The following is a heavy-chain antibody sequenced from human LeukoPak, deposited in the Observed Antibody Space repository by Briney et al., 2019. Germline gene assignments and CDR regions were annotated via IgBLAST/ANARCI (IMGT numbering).Heavy chain of an antibody. CDR2: ISSDGSII. CDR3: AKVWYNSGWQFDY. Sequence: GGSLRLSCAASGFTFSSHAVSWVRQAPGKGLVWVSRISSDGSIINYADSVKGRFTISRDNAKNTLYLQMNSLRVEDTAVYYCAKVWYNSGWQFDYWGQGTLVTVSS. CDR1: GFTFSSHA. V-gene: IGHV3-23*01. J-gene: IGHJ4*02. D-gene: IGHD6-19*01.